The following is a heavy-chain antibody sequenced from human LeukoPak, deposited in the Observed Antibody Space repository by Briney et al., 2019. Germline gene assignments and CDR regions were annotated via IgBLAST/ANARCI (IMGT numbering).Heavy chain of an antibody. D-gene: IGHD6-19*01. CDR2: INTNTGNP. CDR1: GYTFTSYD. CDR3: ARVGSSGPDDY. V-gene: IGHV7-4-1*02. J-gene: IGHJ4*02. Sequence: PAASVKVSCKASGYTFTSYDINWMRQAPGQGLEWMGWINTNTGNPTYAQGFTGRFIFSLDTSVSTAYLQISSLKAEDTAVYYCARVGSSGPDDYWGQGTLVTVSS.